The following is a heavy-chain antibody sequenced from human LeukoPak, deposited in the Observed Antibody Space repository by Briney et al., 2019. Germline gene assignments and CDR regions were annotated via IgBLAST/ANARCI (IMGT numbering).Heavy chain of an antibody. J-gene: IGHJ4*02. V-gene: IGHV1-46*01. Sequence: GASVKVPCKASGYTFTGYYMHWVRQAPGQGLEWMGWINPSGGGTSYAQKFQGRVTMTRDTSTTTVYMELSSLRSEDTAVYYCARGLNGVAVAGYPFDYWGQGTLVTVSS. CDR2: INPSGGGT. CDR3: ARGLNGVAVAGYPFDY. D-gene: IGHD6-19*01. CDR1: GYTFTGYY.